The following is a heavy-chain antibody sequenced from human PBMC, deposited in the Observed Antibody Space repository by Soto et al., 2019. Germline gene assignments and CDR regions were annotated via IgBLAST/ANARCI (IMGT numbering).Heavy chain of an antibody. Sequence: SETLSLTCTASGGSISSGGYYWSWIRQHPGKGLEWIGYIYYSGSTYYNPSLKSRVTISLDTSKNQFSLKLSSVTAADTAVYYCASCYYGSGSYYSGVGAFDIWGQGTMVTVSS. CDR2: IYYSGST. D-gene: IGHD3-10*01. CDR1: GGSISSGGYY. J-gene: IGHJ3*02. CDR3: ASCYYGSGSYYSGVGAFDI. V-gene: IGHV4-31*03.